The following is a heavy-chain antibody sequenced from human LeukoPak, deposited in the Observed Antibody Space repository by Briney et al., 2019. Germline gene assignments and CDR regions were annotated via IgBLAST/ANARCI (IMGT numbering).Heavy chain of an antibody. CDR3: ARTPYYYDSSGLDAFDI. D-gene: IGHD3-22*01. CDR1: GYTFTSYG. CDR2: ISAYNGNT. J-gene: IGHJ3*02. Sequence: ASVKVSCKASGYTFTSYGISWVRQAPGQGLEWMGWISAYNGNTNYAQKLQGRVTMTTDTSTSTAYMELRSLRSDDTAVYHCARTPYYYDSSGLDAFDIWGQGTMVTVSS. V-gene: IGHV1-18*01.